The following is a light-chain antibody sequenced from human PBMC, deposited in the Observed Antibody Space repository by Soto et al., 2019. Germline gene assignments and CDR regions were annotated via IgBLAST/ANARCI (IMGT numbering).Light chain of an antibody. CDR2: GNS. V-gene: IGLV1-40*01. CDR3: QSYDSSLSEV. Sequence: QAVVTQPLSVSGAPGQRVTISCTGSSSNIGAGYDVHWYQQLPGTAPKLLIYGNSNRPSGVPDRFSGSKSGTSASLAITGLQAEDEADYYCQSYDSSLSEVFGGGTKLTVL. J-gene: IGLJ2*01. CDR1: SSNIGAGYD.